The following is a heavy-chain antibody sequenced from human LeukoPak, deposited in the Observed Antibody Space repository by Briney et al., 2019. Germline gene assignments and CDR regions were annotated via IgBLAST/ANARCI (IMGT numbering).Heavy chain of an antibody. CDR3: ARGGEDIVVVPAAMGYYYYYMDV. CDR1: GFTFSSYS. V-gene: IGHV3-21*01. D-gene: IGHD2-2*01. CDR2: ISSSSYI. Sequence: GGSLRLSCAASGFTFSSYSMNWVRQAPGKGLEWVSSISSSSYIYYTDSVKGRFTISRDNAKNSLYLHMNSLRDEDTAVYYCARGGEDIVVVPAAMGYYYYYMDVWGKGTTVTVSS. J-gene: IGHJ6*03.